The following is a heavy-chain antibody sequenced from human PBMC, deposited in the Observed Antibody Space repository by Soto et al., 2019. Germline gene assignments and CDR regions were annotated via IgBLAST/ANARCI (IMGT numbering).Heavy chain of an antibody. V-gene: IGHV1-69*02. D-gene: IGHD3-22*01. CDR2: IIPILGIA. CDR3: ARYSLSGSGFLDY. J-gene: IGHJ4*02. CDR1: GGTFSSYT. Sequence: GASVKVSCKASGGTFSSYTISWVRQAPGQGLEWMGRIIPILGIANYAQKFQGRVTITADKSTSTAYMELSSLRSEDTAVYYCARYSLSGSGFLDYWGQGTLVTVSS.